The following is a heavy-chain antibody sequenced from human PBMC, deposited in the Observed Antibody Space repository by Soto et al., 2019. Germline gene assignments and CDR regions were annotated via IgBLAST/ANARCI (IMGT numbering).Heavy chain of an antibody. CDR2: INHSGST. D-gene: IGHD2-15*01. Sequence: QVQLQQWGAGLLKPSETLSLTCAVYGGSFSGYYWSWIRQPPGKGLEWIGEINHSGSTNYNPSLTSRLTISVDTSKNQFSLKLSSVTASDTAVYYCARAALRYCSGVSCYSGRDYWGQVTLVTVSS. CDR3: ARAALRYCSGVSCYSGRDY. CDR1: GGSFSGYY. V-gene: IGHV4-34*01. J-gene: IGHJ4*02.